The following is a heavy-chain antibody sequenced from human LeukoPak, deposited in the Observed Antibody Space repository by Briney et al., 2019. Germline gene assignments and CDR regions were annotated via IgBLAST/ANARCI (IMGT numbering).Heavy chain of an antibody. J-gene: IGHJ4*02. Sequence: GGSLRLSCAASGFTFSSYSMNWVRQAPGKGLEWVSGISGSGGRIYYADSVKGRFTISRDNSKNTLYLQMNSLRAEDTAGYYCAKSTYYYGSSGYYTWDYWGQGTLVTVSS. CDR2: ISGSGGRI. CDR3: AKSTYYYGSSGYYTWDY. CDR1: GFTFSSYS. D-gene: IGHD3-22*01. V-gene: IGHV3-23*01.